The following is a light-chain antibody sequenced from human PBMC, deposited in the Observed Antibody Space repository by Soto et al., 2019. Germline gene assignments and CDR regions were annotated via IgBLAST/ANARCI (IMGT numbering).Light chain of an antibody. Sequence: QSVLTQPPSVSAAPGQKVTISCSGSSSNIGYNFVSWYQHLPGTAPKLLSYDNDKRPPGISDRFSGSKSGTSATLDIAGLQTGDESYYYCGKWDTRLSAYVFGSGTRVTGL. CDR2: DND. CDR1: SSNIGYNF. V-gene: IGLV1-51*01. J-gene: IGLJ1*01. CDR3: GKWDTRLSAYV.